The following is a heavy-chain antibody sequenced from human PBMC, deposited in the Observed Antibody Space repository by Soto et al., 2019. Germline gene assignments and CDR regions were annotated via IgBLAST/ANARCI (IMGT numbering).Heavy chain of an antibody. D-gene: IGHD3-22*01. CDR1: GGSISSSNW. Sequence: QVQLQESGPGLVKPSGTLSLTCAVSGGSISSSNWWSWVRQPPGKGLEWIGEIYYSGSTNYNPSLKSRVTFSVDKSKNHFSLKLSSVTAADTAVYYCAGVSYYDSIGYPPPFDYWGQGTLVTVSS. J-gene: IGHJ4*02. CDR3: AGVSYYDSIGYPPPFDY. V-gene: IGHV4-4*02. CDR2: IYYSGST.